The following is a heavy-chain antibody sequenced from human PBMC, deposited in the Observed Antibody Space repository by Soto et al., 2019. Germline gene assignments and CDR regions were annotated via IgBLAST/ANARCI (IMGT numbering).Heavy chain of an antibody. CDR1: GFTFSSYA. CDR3: AKDSGTGYSYGLDWFDP. Sequence: EVQVLESGGGLVQPGGSLRLLCSASGFTFSSYAMSWVRQAPGKGLEWVSDISGSGGSTYYADSVKGRFTISRDNSKNTLYLQMNSLRAEDTAVYYCAKDSGTGYSYGLDWFDPWGQGTLVTVSS. CDR2: ISGSGGST. J-gene: IGHJ5*02. V-gene: IGHV3-23*01. D-gene: IGHD5-18*01.